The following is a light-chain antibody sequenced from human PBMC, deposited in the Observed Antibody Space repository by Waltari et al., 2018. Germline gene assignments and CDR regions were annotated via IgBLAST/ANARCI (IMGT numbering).Light chain of an antibody. CDR2: DNN. CDR1: PPTIEDRS. CDR3: GAWDSSLDGYV. V-gene: IGLV1-51*01. Sequence: QSVLTQPPSVSAAPGQWVTISCSGSPPTIEDRSLSWFQQVPGTAPKLFIYDNNKRPSGIPDRFSASKSGTSATLGITGLQIGDEADYYCGAWDSSLDGYVFGGGTKVTVL. J-gene: IGLJ1*01.